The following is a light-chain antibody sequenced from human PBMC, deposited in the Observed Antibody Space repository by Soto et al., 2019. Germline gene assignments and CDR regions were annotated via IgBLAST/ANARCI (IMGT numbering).Light chain of an antibody. CDR3: QTWGTGIQV. V-gene: IGLV4-69*01. Sequence: QLVLTQSPSASASLGASVKLTCTLSSGHSSYAIAWHQQQPEKGPRYLMKLNSDGSHSQGDGIPDRFSGSSSGAERYLTSSSLQSEDEADYYCQTWGTGIQVFGGGTKVTVL. CDR2: LNSDGSH. CDR1: SGHSSYA. J-gene: IGLJ2*01.